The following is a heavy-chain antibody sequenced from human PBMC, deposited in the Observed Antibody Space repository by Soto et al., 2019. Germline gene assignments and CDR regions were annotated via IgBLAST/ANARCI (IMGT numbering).Heavy chain of an antibody. CDR3: AKDLEFGIAAACFDY. Sequence: GGSLRLSCAASGFTFDDYAMHWVRQAPGKGLEWVSGISWNSGSIGYADSVKGRFTISRDNAKNSLYLQMNSLRAEDTALYYCAKDLEFGIAAACFDYWGQGTLVTVSS. D-gene: IGHD6-13*01. V-gene: IGHV3-9*01. CDR2: ISWNSGSI. CDR1: GFTFDDYA. J-gene: IGHJ4*02.